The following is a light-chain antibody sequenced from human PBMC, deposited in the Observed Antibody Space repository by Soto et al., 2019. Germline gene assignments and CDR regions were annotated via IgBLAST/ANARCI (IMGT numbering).Light chain of an antibody. J-gene: IGLJ1*01. Sequence: QSALTQPASVSGSPGQSITISCTGTSCDVGGYNYVSWYQQHTGKAPKLMIYEVSNRPSGVSNRFSGSKSGNTASLTISGLQTEDEADYYCTSYTSSSTPYVFGSGTKLTVL. V-gene: IGLV2-14*01. CDR3: TSYTSSSTPYV. CDR2: EVS. CDR1: SCDVGGYNY.